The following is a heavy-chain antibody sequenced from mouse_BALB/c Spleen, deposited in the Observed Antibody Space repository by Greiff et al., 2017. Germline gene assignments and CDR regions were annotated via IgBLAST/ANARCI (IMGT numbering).Heavy chain of an antibody. CDR1: GYAFSSYW. J-gene: IGHJ2*01. CDR2: IYPGDGDT. D-gene: IGHD2-10*02. Sequence: QVQLKESGAELVRPGSSVKISCKASGYAFSSYWMNWVKQRPGQGLEWIGQIYPGDGDTNYNGKFKGKATLTADKSSSTAYMQLSSLTSEDSAVYFCARREYEGLFDYWGQGTTLTVSS. CDR3: ARREYEGLFDY. V-gene: IGHV1-80*01.